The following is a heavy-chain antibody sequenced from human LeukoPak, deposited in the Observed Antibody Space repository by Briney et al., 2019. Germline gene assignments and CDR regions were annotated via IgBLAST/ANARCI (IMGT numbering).Heavy chain of an antibody. D-gene: IGHD3-22*01. CDR2: INTDGSTT. V-gene: IGHV3-74*01. CDR1: GFTFSSYW. J-gene: IGHJ4*02. CDR3: ARVQNSYHYDSSGYVYY. Sequence: GGSLRLSCAASGFTFSSYWMHWVRQAPGEGLVWVSRINTDGSTTSYADSVKGRFTLSRDNARNTLYLQMNSLRAEDTAVYYCARVQNSYHYDSSGYVYYWGQGTLVTVSS.